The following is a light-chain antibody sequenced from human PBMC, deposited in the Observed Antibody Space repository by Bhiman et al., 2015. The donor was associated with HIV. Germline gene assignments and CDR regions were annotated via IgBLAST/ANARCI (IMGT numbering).Light chain of an antibody. CDR2: DVS. Sequence: QSALTQPPSASGSPGQSVTISCTGTSSDVGGYNYVSWYQQYPGKAPKLMIYDVSNRPSGVSNRFSGSKSGNTASLTISGLQAEDEADYYCSSLTSSLTYVFGTGTNVTVL. V-gene: IGLV2-14*01. CDR1: SSDVGGYNY. CDR3: SSLTSSLTYV. J-gene: IGLJ1*01.